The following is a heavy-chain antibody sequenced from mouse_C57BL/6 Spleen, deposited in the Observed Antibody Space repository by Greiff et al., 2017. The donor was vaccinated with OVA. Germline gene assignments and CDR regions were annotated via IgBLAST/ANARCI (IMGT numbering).Heavy chain of an antibody. J-gene: IGHJ3*01. Sequence: VQLQQSDAELVKPGASVKISCTVSGFTFTDHSIHWMKQRPEQGLEWIGNIYPRDGSTKYTEKFKGKATFTADKSSNTAYMQLNSLTSEDSAVYFCARSDYDYDWFAYWGQGTLVTVSA. CDR3: ARSDYDYDWFAY. D-gene: IGHD2-4*01. V-gene: IGHV1-78*01. CDR1: GFTFTDHS. CDR2: IYPRDGST.